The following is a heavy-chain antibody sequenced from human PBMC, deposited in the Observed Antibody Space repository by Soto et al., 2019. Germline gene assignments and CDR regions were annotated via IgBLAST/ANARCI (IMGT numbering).Heavy chain of an antibody. D-gene: IGHD3-9*01. Sequence: SETLSLTCTVSGGSISGYFWSWIRQPPGKGLEWIGYIYNTGSTNYNPSLKSRVTISVDTSKNQFSLKLSSVTAADTAVYYCARGLRYFDWLSDYLGQGTLVTVSS. CDR2: IYNTGST. CDR3: ARGLRYFDWLSDY. V-gene: IGHV4-59*01. CDR1: GGSISGYF. J-gene: IGHJ4*02.